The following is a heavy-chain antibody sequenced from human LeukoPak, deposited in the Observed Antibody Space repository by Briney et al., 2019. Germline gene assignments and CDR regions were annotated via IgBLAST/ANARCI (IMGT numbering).Heavy chain of an antibody. V-gene: IGHV3-11*01. CDR1: GFTFSNYY. J-gene: IGHJ5*02. Sequence: WGSLRLSCAASGFTFSNYYLSWIRQPPGKGLEWDSDISSSGSTIYYADSVKGRFTIYRDNAKNSLYLQMNSLRPEGTAVYYCARALYSSSWYAGSRWFDHWGQGTLVTVSS. D-gene: IGHD6-13*01. CDR2: ISSSGSTI. CDR3: ARALYSSSWYAGSRWFDH.